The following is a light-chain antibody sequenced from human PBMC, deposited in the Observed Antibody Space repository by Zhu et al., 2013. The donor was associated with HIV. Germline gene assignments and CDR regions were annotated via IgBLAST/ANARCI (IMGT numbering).Light chain of an antibody. V-gene: IGKV1-5*03. CDR1: QSVSTW. CDR3: LQHNTYPRT. CDR2: KAS. J-gene: IGKJ1*01. Sequence: IQMTQSPSTLSASVGDRVTMTCRASQSVSTWVAWYQHKPGKAPKLLIYKASSLQSGVPSRFSATGSGTEFTLTITNLQPEDFAIYYCLQHNTYPRTFGQGTKVETK.